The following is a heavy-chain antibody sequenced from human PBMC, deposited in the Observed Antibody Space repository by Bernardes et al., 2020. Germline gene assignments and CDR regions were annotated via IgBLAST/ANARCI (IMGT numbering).Heavy chain of an antibody. CDR3: ARGGQLGPPGAYYYYGMDV. V-gene: IGHV3-7*01. Sequence: WGSLRLSCAASGFTFSNFWMSWVRQAPGKGLEWVANIKQDGSEIYYVDSAQGRFTISRDNAKNSLYLQMNSLRAEDTALYYGARGGQLGPPGAYYYYGMDVWGKGTTVTVSS. D-gene: IGHD6-6*01. CDR2: IKQDGSEI. J-gene: IGHJ6*04. CDR1: GFTFSNFW.